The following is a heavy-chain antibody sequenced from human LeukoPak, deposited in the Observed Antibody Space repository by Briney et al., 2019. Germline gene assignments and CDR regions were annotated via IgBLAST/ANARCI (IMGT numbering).Heavy chain of an antibody. CDR3: ARHSTSGWNWFDP. CDR1: GGSISSYY. D-gene: IGHD6-19*01. CDR2: IYYTGST. J-gene: IGHJ5*02. Sequence: PSETLSLTCTVSGGSISSYYWSWIRQPPGKGLEWIGYIYYTGSTNYNPSLTSRVTISVDTSKNQLSLKLSSVTAADTAVYYCARHSTSGWNWFDPWGQGTLVTVSS. V-gene: IGHV4-59*08.